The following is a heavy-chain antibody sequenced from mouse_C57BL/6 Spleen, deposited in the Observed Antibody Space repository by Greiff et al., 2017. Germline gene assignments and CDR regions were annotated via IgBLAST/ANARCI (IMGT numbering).Heavy chain of an antibody. Sequence: QVQLQQSGAELVRPGTSVKVSCKASGYAFTNYWIEWVKQRPGQGLEWIGVINPGGGGTNYNEKFKGKATLTADKSSSTAYMQLSRLTSEDSAVYFCARLPLRDYWGQGASVTVSS. J-gene: IGHJ4*01. V-gene: IGHV1-54*01. CDR1: GYAFTNYW. CDR2: INPGGGGT. CDR3: ARLPLRDY.